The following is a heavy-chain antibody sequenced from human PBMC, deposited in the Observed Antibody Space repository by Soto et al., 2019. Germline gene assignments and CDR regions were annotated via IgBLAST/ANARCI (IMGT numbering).Heavy chain of an antibody. Sequence: GGSLRLSCAASGFTSWDYDMSWIRQAPGKGLEWVSYISRSGNTMYYGDYVKGRFTISRDNAENSVFLQMISLRAEETAVYYCVREGRSSTSCNTGCAFDIWGQGTMVTVSS. CDR3: VREGRSSTSCNTGCAFDI. CDR2: ISRSGNTM. V-gene: IGHV3-11*01. J-gene: IGHJ3*02. CDR1: GFTSWDYD. D-gene: IGHD2-2*02.